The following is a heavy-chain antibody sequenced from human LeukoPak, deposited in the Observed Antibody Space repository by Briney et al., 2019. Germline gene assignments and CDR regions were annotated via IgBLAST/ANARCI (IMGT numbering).Heavy chain of an antibody. CDR3: ARDYNYAFDN. CDR1: GFTFSHYS. V-gene: IGHV3-48*04. Sequence: PGGSLRLSCVASGFTFSHYSMNWVRQAPGKGLEWISYIGISSGNTKYADSVKGRFTIFGDSAKESLYLQMTRLRVEDTAVYYCARDYNYAFDNWGQGTLVTVSS. J-gene: IGHJ4*02. D-gene: IGHD5-24*01. CDR2: IGISSGNT.